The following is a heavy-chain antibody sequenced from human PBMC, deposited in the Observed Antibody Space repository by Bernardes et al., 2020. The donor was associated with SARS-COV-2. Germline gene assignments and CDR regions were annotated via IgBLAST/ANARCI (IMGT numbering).Heavy chain of an antibody. CDR2: ITRSGSTT. D-gene: IGHD2-15*01. J-gene: IGHJ4*02. Sequence: GGSLRLSCAASGFTFSSYEMHWVRQAPGKGLEWVSYITRSGSTTSYADSVKGRFSISRDNAKNSLYLLMNGLRAEDTAVYYCARMGANPTKAYWGQGTLVSVSS. CDR1: GFTFSSYE. CDR3: ARMGANPTKAY. V-gene: IGHV3-48*03.